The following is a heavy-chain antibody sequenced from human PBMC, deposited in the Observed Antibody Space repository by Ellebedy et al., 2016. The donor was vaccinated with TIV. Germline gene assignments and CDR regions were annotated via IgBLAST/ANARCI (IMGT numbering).Heavy chain of an antibody. V-gene: IGHV1-18*04. CDR1: GYTFTSYG. CDR2: ISAYNGNT. Sequence: ASVKVSXXASGYTFTSYGISWVRQAPGQGLEWLGWISAYNGNTNYAQKLQGRVTMTTDTSTSTAYMELRSLRSDDTAVYYCARVVFEEVVLRYFDWVYYGMDVWGQGTTVTVSS. J-gene: IGHJ6*02. CDR3: ARVVFEEVVLRYFDWVYYGMDV. D-gene: IGHD3-9*01.